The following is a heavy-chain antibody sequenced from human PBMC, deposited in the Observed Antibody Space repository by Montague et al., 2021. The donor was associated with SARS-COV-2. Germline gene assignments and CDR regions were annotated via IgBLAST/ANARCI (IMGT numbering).Heavy chain of an antibody. CDR3: ARWGEYYDSPYYYYGMDV. CDR2: TSYSGST. D-gene: IGHD3-3*01. V-gene: IGHV4-59*12. Sequence: SETLSLTCTVSGGSISTYNWSWIRKSPGKGMECIGYTSYSGSTDYNPTLKSRVTISIDTSKNQFSLKLSSVTAADAAVYYCARWGEYYDSPYYYYGMDVWGQGTSVTVSS. CDR1: GGSISTYN. J-gene: IGHJ6*02.